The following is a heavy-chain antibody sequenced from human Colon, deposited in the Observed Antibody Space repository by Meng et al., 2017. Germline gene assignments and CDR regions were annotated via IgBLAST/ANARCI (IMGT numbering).Heavy chain of an antibody. V-gene: IGHV4-59*01. CDR2: IYYSGRT. Sequence: QVQLQGAGAGLVKPSATLSLTCTVSGAFIKSYFRSWLRQAPGKRLEWIAFIYYSGRTDYNPSLKSRVAISVDTYKSHFSLNRSSVTAADTAVYYCATSDRVPGWFDHWGQGTLVTVSS. J-gene: IGHJ5*02. CDR3: ATSDRVPGWFDH. D-gene: IGHD3-10*01. CDR1: GAFIKSYF.